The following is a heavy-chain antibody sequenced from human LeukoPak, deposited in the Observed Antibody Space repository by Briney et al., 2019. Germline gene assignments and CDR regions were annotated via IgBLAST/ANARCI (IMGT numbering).Heavy chain of an antibody. Sequence: GASVKVSCKASGGTFSSYAISWVRQAPGQGLEWMGGIIPIFGTANYAQKFQGRVTITADESPSTAYMELSSLRSEDTAVYYCARDGNYSGSYPYYFDYWGQGTLVTVSS. J-gene: IGHJ4*02. D-gene: IGHD1-26*01. CDR2: IIPIFGTA. CDR1: GGTFSSYA. V-gene: IGHV1-69*13. CDR3: ARDGNYSGSYPYYFDY.